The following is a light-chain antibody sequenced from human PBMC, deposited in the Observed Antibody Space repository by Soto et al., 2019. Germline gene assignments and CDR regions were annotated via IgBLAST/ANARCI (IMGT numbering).Light chain of an antibody. CDR3: QQYNNWPTIT. Sequence: EIVMTQSPATLYLSPGERATLSCRASQSVSSNLAWYQQKPGQAPRLLIYGAYTRAAGVPARFSGIGSGTEFTLTITSLQSEDIALYYCQQYNNWPTITFGQGTRLEIK. CDR2: GAY. J-gene: IGKJ5*01. V-gene: IGKV3-15*01. CDR1: QSVSSN.